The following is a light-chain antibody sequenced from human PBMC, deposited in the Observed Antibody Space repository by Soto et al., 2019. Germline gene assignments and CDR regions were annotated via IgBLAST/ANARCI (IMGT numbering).Light chain of an antibody. CDR1: QDIGNY. Sequence: DIQMTQSPSSLSAFVGDRVTITCQASQDIGNYLNWYQQKPGKAPKLLIHDASNLETGVPSRFRGSGSGTGFTFTISSLQPEDFATYYCQQYDDAPLTFGGGTKVDIK. J-gene: IGKJ4*01. CDR3: QQYDDAPLT. CDR2: DAS. V-gene: IGKV1-33*01.